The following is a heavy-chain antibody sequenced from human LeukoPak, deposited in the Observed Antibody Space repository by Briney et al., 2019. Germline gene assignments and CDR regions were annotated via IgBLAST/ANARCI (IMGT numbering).Heavy chain of an antibody. J-gene: IGHJ4*02. CDR2: ISSSGSP. CDR3: ARGNSHFDF. Sequence: SETLSLTCSVSGGSTSSHYWNWVRQPAGKGLEWIGHISSSGSPNYNPSLKSRVTMSLDTFKNHFSLKLRSVTAADSAMYFCARGNSHFDFWGQGILVTVSS. V-gene: IGHV4-4*07. CDR1: GGSTSSHY.